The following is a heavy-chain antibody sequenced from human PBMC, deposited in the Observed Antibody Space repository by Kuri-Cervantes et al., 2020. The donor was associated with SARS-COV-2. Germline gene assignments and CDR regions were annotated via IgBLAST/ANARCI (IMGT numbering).Heavy chain of an antibody. Sequence: SETLSLTCTVSGGSISSYYWSWIRQPPGKGLEWIGYIYYSGSTNYNPSLKSRVTISVDTSKNQFSLKLSSVTAADTAVYYCARGRNYDFWSGYFHFDYWGQGTLVTVSS. CDR2: IYYSGST. CDR1: GGSISSYY. J-gene: IGHJ4*02. V-gene: IGHV4-59*01. D-gene: IGHD3-3*01. CDR3: ARGRNYDFWSGYFHFDY.